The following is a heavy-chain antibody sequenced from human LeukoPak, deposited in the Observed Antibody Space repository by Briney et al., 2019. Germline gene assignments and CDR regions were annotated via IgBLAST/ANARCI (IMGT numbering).Heavy chain of an antibody. CDR2: ISSSGSSI. Sequence: GGSLRLSCAASGFTFSSYEMNWVRQAPGKGLEWISYISSSGSSIYYADSVKGRFTIFRDNAKNSLYLQMNSLRAEDTAVYYCARAVNNAFDIWGQGTMVTVSS. D-gene: IGHD2/OR15-2a*01. CDR1: GFTFSSYE. V-gene: IGHV3-48*03. CDR3: ARAVNNAFDI. J-gene: IGHJ3*02.